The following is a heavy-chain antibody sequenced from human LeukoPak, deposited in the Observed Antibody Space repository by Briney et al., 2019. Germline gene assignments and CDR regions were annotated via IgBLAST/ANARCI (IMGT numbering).Heavy chain of an antibody. V-gene: IGHV3-23*01. CDR1: VFTFSSYA. J-gene: IGHJ4*02. CDR3: ATPPVDTAMVYFDY. Sequence: GGSLRLSCAASVFTFSSYAMSCVRQAPGKGLEWGSAITGSGGSTYSADSVKGRFTISRDNSKNTLYLQMNSLRAEDTAVYYCATPPVDTAMVYFDYWGQGTLVTVSS. D-gene: IGHD5-18*01. CDR2: ITGSGGST.